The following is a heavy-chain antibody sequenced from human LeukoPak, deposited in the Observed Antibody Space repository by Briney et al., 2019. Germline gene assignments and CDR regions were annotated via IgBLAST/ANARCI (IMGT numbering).Heavy chain of an antibody. CDR1: GFTISSHG. V-gene: IGHV3-30*18. CDR2: ISYNGNSK. J-gene: IGHJ5*02. D-gene: IGHD6-19*01. CDR3: AKDWGSSGWYNYFDP. Sequence: PGGSLRLSCAVSGFTISSHGMHWVRQAPGKGLEWVAMISYNGNSKYYGDSVKGRFTISRDNSEDTLYLEMDSLRTEDTAVYYCAKDWGSSGWYNYFDPWGQGTLVTVSS.